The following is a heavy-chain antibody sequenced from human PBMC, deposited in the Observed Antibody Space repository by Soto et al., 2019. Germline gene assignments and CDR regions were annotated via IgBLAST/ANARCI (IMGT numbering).Heavy chain of an antibody. Sequence: EVQLLESGGDLVQPGGSLRLSCAASGFTFSSYAMNWVRQAPGKGLEWVASISGTGVSTYYADSVKGRFTISRDNFANTLYLQMHSLRVDDTAVYYCSKDRGVRGDYWGQGTLVIVSS. CDR3: SKDRGVRGDY. CDR1: GFTFSSYA. CDR2: ISGTGVST. V-gene: IGHV3-23*01. J-gene: IGHJ4*02. D-gene: IGHD3-10*01.